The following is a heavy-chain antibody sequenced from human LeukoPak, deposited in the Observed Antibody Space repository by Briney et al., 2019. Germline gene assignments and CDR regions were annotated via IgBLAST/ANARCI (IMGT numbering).Heavy chain of an antibody. CDR2: IYTSGST. Sequence: PSETLSLTCTVSGGSISSYYWSWIRQPAGKGLEWIGRIYTSGSTNYNPSLKSRVTMSVDTSKNQFSLKLSSVTAADTAVYYCARDIGYYSSSWYFDYWGQGTLVTVSS. J-gene: IGHJ4*02. CDR3: ARDIGYYSSSWYFDY. V-gene: IGHV4-4*07. CDR1: GGSISSYY. D-gene: IGHD6-13*01.